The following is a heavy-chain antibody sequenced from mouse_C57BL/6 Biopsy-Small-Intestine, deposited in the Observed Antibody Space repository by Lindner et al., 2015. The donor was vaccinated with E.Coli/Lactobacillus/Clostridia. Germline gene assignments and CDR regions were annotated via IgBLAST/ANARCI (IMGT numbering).Heavy chain of an antibody. Sequence: VQLQESGPELVKPGASVKISCKASSYAFSSSWMNWVKQRPGKGLEWIGRIYPGDGDTTYNGKFKGKATLTADKFSSTAYMQLSSLTSEDSAVYFCARRTGYFDVWGTGTTVTVSS. V-gene: IGHV1-82*01. J-gene: IGHJ1*03. CDR1: SYAFSSSW. CDR2: IYPGDGDT. CDR3: ARRTGYFDV.